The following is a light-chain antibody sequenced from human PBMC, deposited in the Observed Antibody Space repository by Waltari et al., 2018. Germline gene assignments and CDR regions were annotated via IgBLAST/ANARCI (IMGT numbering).Light chain of an antibody. CDR3: QQRSRWPPT. CDR1: QSVNTY. Sequence: ETVLTQSPATVSLSPGERVTLSCRASQSVNTYLAWYQQKPGQAPRPLIHEASNRATGIPGRFSGSGSGTDFTLTISSLEPEDFAVYFCQQRSRWPPTFGQGTRLEIK. CDR2: EAS. V-gene: IGKV3-11*01. J-gene: IGKJ5*01.